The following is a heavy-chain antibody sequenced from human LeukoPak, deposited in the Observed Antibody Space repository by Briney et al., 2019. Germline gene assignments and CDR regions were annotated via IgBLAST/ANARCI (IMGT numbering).Heavy chain of an antibody. V-gene: IGHV1-69*13. D-gene: IGHD3-22*01. Sequence: GASVKVSCKASGGSFIRYAISWVRQAPGQGLEWMGGIIPIFGTANYAQKFQGRVTITADESTRTAYMELRTLRSEDTAIYYCARGSGETGGYYYVYWGREPRSPSPQ. CDR2: IIPIFGTA. CDR3: ARGSGETGGYYYVY. J-gene: IGHJ4*02. CDR1: GGSFIRYA.